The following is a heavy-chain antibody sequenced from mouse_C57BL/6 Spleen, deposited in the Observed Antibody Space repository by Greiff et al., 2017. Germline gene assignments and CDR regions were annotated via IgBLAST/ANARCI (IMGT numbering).Heavy chain of an antibody. D-gene: IGHD1-1*01. Sequence: QVQLQQPGAELVKPGASVKLSCKASGYTFTSYWMQWVKQRPGQGLEWIGEIDPSDSYTNYNQKFQGKATLTVDTSYNTAYMQLSSLTSEDSAVYYCARWYYGSSSWFAYWGQGTLVTVSA. V-gene: IGHV1-50*01. CDR2: IDPSDSYT. J-gene: IGHJ3*01. CDR1: GYTFTSYW. CDR3: ARWYYGSSSWFAY.